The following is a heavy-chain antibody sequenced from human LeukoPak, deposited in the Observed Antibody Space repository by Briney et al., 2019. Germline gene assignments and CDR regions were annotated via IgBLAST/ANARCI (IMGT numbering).Heavy chain of an antibody. CDR2: INPNSGGT. CDR1: GYTFTSYG. V-gene: IGHV1-2*02. J-gene: IGHJ4*02. Sequence: ASVKVSCKASGYTFTSYGISWVRQAPGQGLEWMGWINPNSGGTNYAQKFQGRVTMTRDTSISTAYMELSRLRSDDTAVYYCARERRYGSGSYSDYWGQGTLVTVSS. CDR3: ARERRYGSGSYSDY. D-gene: IGHD3-10*01.